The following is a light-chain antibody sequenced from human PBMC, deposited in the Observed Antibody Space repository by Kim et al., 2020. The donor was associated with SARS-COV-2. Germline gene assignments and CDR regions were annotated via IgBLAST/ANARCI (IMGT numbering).Light chain of an antibody. CDR1: SLRSYY. V-gene: IGLV3-19*01. Sequence: ALGQTVRITCQADSLRSYYASWYQQKPGQAPVLVIYGRNNRPSGIPDRFSGSSSGNTASLTITGAQAEDEADYYCNSRDSSGNHYVFGTGTKVTVL. CDR3: NSRDSSGNHYV. CDR2: GRN. J-gene: IGLJ1*01.